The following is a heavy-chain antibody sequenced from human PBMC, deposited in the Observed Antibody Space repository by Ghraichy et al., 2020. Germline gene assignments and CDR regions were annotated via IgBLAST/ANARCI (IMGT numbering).Heavy chain of an antibody. Sequence: SETLSLTCTVSGGSISSGGYYWSWIRQHPGKGLEWIGYIYYSGSTYYNPSLKSRVTISVDTSKNQFSLKLSSVTAADTAVYYCARDSYGGNSWWFDPWGQGTLVTVSS. CDR2: IYYSGST. CDR3: ARDSYGGNSWWFDP. V-gene: IGHV4-31*03. CDR1: GGSISSGGYY. J-gene: IGHJ5*02. D-gene: IGHD4-23*01.